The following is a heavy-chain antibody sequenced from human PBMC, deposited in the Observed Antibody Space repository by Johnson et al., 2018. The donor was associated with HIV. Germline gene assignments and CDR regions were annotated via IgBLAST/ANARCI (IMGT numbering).Heavy chain of an antibody. Sequence: VQLVESGGGLVQPGGSLRLSCAASGFTFGSYAMSWVRQAPGKGLEWVSSITISGGNTHYADSVKGRFTISRDNSKNTLYLQVNSLRAEDTAVYYCAKDRSVAGLYDAFDSWGQGTMVTVSS. CDR2: ITISGGNT. J-gene: IGHJ3*02. CDR1: GFTFGSYA. D-gene: IGHD6-19*01. CDR3: AKDRSVAGLYDAFDS. V-gene: IGHV3-23*04.